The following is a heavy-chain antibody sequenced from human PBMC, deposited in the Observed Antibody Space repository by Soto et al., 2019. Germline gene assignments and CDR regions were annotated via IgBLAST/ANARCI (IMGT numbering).Heavy chain of an antibody. CDR1: GGSISSDDYY. CDR2: IYYSGST. Sequence: QVQLQESGPGLVKPSQTLSLTCTVSGGSISSDDYYWSWIRQPPGKGLEWIGYIYYSGSTYYNPPLKSRLTISLDTSKNQFSLELSSVTAADTAVYYCARDSTYYFDSSGSAVRAFDIWGQGTMVTVSS. V-gene: IGHV4-30-4*01. J-gene: IGHJ3*02. D-gene: IGHD3-22*01. CDR3: ARDSTYYFDSSGSAVRAFDI.